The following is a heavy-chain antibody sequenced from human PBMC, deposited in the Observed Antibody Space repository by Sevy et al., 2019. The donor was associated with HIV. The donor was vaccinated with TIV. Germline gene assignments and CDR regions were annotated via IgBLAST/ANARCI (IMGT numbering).Heavy chain of an antibody. CDR1: GGSISSYC. D-gene: IGHD2-2*01. CDR3: ARDMLGYCSSTSCYAEGYFDY. V-gene: IGHV4-59*01. CDR2: IYDSGST. Sequence: SETLSLTCTVSGGSISSYCWSWIRQPPGKGLEWIGYIYDSGSTNYNPSLKSRVTISVDTSKNQFSLKLSSVTAADTAVYYCARDMLGYCSSTSCYAEGYFDYWGQGTLVTVSS. J-gene: IGHJ4*02.